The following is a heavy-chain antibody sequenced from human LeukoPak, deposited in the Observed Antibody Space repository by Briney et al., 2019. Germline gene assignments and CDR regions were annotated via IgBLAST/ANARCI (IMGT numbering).Heavy chain of an antibody. D-gene: IGHD3-3*01. CDR3: ARATIFGVVPHFDY. CDR1: GGTFSSYA. J-gene: IGHJ4*02. V-gene: IGHV1-69*13. CDR2: IIPIFGTA. Sequence: SVKVSCKASGGTFSSYAISWARQAPGQGLEWMGGIIPIFGTANYAQKFQGRVTITADESTSTAYMELSSLRSEGTAVYYCARATIFGVVPHFDYWGQGTLVTVSS.